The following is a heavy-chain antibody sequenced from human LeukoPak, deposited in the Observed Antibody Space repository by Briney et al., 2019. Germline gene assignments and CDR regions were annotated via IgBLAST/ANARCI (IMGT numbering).Heavy chain of an antibody. Sequence: SETLSLTCTVSGGSISSGDYYWSWIRQPPGKGLEWIGYIYYSGSTYYNPSLKSRVTISVDTSKNQFSLKLSSVTAADTAVYYCARLGYCSSTSCLPGAFDIWGQGTMVTVSS. V-gene: IGHV4-30-4*01. CDR3: ARLGYCSSTSCLPGAFDI. D-gene: IGHD2-2*01. J-gene: IGHJ3*02. CDR2: IYYSGST. CDR1: GGSISSGDYY.